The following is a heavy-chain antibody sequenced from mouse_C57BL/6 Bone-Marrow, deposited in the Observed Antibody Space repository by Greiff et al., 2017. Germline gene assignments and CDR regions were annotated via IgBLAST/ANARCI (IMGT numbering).Heavy chain of an antibody. CDR2: INPNNGGT. D-gene: IGHD3-3*01. V-gene: IGHV1-18*01. CDR1: GYTFTDYN. Sequence: VQLQQSGPELVKPGASVKIPCKASGYTFTDYNMDWVKQSHGKSLEWIGDINPNNGGTIYNQKFKGKATLTVDKSSSTAYMELRSLTSEDTAVYYCARRDSACPAWFAYWGQGTLVTVSA. J-gene: IGHJ3*01. CDR3: ARRDSACPAWFAY.